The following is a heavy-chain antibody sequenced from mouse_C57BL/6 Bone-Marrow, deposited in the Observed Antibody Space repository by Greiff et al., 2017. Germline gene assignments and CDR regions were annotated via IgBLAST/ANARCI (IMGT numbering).Heavy chain of an antibody. CDR3: GVPSAHATWFAY. CDR1: GYTFTSYW. J-gene: IGHJ3*01. V-gene: IGHV1-64*01. Sequence: QVQLQQPGAELVKPGASVKLSCKASGYTFTSYWMHWVKQRPGPGLEWIGMIHPNSGSTNYNEKFKSKATLTVDKSSSTAYMQLSSLTSEDSAVYYCGVPSAHATWFAYWGQGTLVTVSA. D-gene: IGHD3-2*02. CDR2: IHPNSGST.